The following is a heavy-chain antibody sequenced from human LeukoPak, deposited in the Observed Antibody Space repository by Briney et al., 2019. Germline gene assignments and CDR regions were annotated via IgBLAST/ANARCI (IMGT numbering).Heavy chain of an antibody. D-gene: IGHD3-3*01. J-gene: IGHJ4*02. CDR1: GYTFTSYG. Sequence: ASVKVSCKAPGYTFTSYGISWVRQAPGQGLEWMGWISAYNGNTNYAQKLQGRVTMTTDTSTSTAYMELRSLRSDDTAVYYCARSAPYYDFWSGPDYWGQGTLVTVSS. CDR3: ARSAPYYDFWSGPDY. CDR2: ISAYNGNT. V-gene: IGHV1-18*01.